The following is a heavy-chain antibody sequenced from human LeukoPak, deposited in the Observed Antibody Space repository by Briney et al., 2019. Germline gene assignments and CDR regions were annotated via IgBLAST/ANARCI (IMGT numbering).Heavy chain of an antibody. CDR3: ARDSMVRGVIVPDY. D-gene: IGHD3-10*01. J-gene: IGHJ4*02. CDR1: GFTFSSYS. Sequence: GGSLRLSCAASGFTFSSYSMNWVRQAPGKGLEWVSSISSSSSYIYYAVSVKGRFTISRDNAKNSLYLQMNSLRAEDTAVYYCARDSMVRGVIVPDYWGQGTLVTVSS. CDR2: ISSSSSYI. V-gene: IGHV3-21*01.